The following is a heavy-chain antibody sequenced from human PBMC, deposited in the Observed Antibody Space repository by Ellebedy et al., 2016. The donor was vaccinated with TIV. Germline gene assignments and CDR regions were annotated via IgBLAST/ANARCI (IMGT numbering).Heavy chain of an antibody. CDR3: ARVPIGVGATFN. D-gene: IGHD1-26*01. J-gene: IGHJ4*02. CDR1: GYTFTSYG. V-gene: IGHV1-46*04. Sequence: AASVKVSCKASGYTFTSYGISWVRQAPGQGLEWMGIINPSGGSTTYAQNLQGRVTMTRDTSTTTVYMELSSLRSDDTAVYYCARVPIGVGATFNWGQGTLVTVSS. CDR2: INPSGGST.